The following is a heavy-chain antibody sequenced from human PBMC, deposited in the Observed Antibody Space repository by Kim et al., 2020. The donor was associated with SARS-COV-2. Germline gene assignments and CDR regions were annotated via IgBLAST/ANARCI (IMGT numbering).Heavy chain of an antibody. CDR2: INAGNGNT. Sequence: ASVKVSCKASGYTFTSYAMHWVRQAPGQRLEWMGWINAGNGNTKYSQKFQGRVTITRDASASTAYMELSSLRSEDTAVYYCARESALNVDVHGYNWFDPWGQGTLVTVSS. J-gene: IGHJ5*02. CDR1: GYTFTSYA. CDR3: ARESALNVDVHGYNWFDP. V-gene: IGHV1-3*01. D-gene: IGHD6-6*01.